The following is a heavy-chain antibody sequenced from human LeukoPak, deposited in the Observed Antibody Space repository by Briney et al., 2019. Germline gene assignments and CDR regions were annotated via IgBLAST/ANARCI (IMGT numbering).Heavy chain of an antibody. CDR3: AREGGSSTSWYPGAFDI. CDR1: GGSISSGDYY. D-gene: IGHD2-2*01. J-gene: IGHJ3*02. CDR2: IYYSGST. Sequence: SETLSLTCTVSGGSISSGDYYWSWIRQPPGKGLEWIGYIYYSGSTYYNPSLKSRVTISVDTSKNQFSPKLSSVTAADTAVYYCAREGGSSTSWYPGAFDIWGQGTMVTVSS. V-gene: IGHV4-30-4*08.